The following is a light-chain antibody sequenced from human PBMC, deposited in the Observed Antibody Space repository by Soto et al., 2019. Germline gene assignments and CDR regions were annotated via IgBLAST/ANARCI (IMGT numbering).Light chain of an antibody. CDR2: EVN. V-gene: IGLV2-8*01. CDR3: SSYAGSSNYV. Sequence: QSVLTQPPSASGSPGQSVTISCTGTSSDVGSYKYVSWYQQHPGKAPKLIIYEVNKRPSGVPARFSGSKSGNTASLAVSGLQAEDEAVYDCSSYAGSSNYVFGSGTKGTVL. J-gene: IGLJ1*01. CDR1: SSDVGSYKY.